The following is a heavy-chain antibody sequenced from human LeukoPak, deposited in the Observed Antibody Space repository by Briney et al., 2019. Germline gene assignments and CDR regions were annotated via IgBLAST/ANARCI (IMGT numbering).Heavy chain of an antibody. CDR3: ARGIVLMVYAIFDY. CDR2: INHSGST. J-gene: IGHJ4*02. CDR1: GGSISSYY. V-gene: IGHV4-34*01. D-gene: IGHD2-8*01. Sequence: SETLSLTCTVSGGSISSYYWSWIRQSPGEGLEWVGEINHSGSTNYNPSLKSRVTISVDTSKNQFSLKLSSVTAADTAVYYCARGIVLMVYAIFDYWGQGTLVTVSS.